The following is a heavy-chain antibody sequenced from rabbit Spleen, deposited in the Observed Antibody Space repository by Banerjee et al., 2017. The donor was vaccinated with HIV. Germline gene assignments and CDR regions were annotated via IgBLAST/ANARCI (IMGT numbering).Heavy chain of an antibody. V-gene: IGHV1S7*01. CDR2: IDPFFGTT. Sequence: QSVEESAGGLVQPGGSLKLSCKASGFTLSSYYMNWVRQAPGKGLEWIGYIDPFFGTTYYANWVNGRFTISNDNAQNTVFLQMISLTVADTATYFCARDPAYSSGSGSAIPYLWGQGTLVTVS. CDR3: ARDPAYSSGSGSAIPYL. CDR1: GFTLSSYY. J-gene: IGHJ3*01. D-gene: IGHD1-1*01.